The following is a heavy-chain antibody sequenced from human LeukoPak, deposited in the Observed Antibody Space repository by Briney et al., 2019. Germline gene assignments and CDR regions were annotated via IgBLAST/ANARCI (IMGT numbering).Heavy chain of an antibody. J-gene: IGHJ6*03. V-gene: IGHV3-30*18. D-gene: IGHD5-12*01. CDR1: GFTFSSYG. CDR2: ISYDGSNK. Sequence: PGGSLRLSCAASGFTFSSYGMYWVRQAPGKGLEWVAVISYDGSNKYYADSVKGRFTFSGDISKNTLYLQMKGLSAENTAVYYCAKGGGYEAQYYYYYLDVWGKGTTVTISS. CDR3: AKGGGYEAQYYYYYLDV.